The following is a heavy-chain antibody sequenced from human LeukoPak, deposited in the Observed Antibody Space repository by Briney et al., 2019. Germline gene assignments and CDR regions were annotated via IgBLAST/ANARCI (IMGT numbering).Heavy chain of an antibody. V-gene: IGHV3-23*01. CDR2: ITPSGDGT. Sequence: GGSLRLSCAASGFTVSSNYMSWVRQTPGKGLEWVSSITPSGDGTYYAASVKGRFTISRDNSKNTLYLQMDSLRADDTAKYYCAKDSPVATWWGQGTLVTVSS. D-gene: IGHD1-26*01. CDR1: GFTVSSNY. CDR3: AKDSPVATW. J-gene: IGHJ4*02.